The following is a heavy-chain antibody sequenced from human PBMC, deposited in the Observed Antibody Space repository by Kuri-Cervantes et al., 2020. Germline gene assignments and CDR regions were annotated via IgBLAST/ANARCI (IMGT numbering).Heavy chain of an antibody. CDR3: ARALRPYYYFDY. CDR2: IYHSGST. CDR1: GYSISSGYY. V-gene: IGHV4-38-2*01. Sequence: GSLRLSCAASGYSISSGYYWGWIRQPPGKGLEWIGSIYHSGSTYYNPSLKSRVTISVDTSKNQFSLKLSSVTAADTAVYYCARALRPYYYFDYWGQGTLVTVSS. J-gene: IGHJ4*02. D-gene: IGHD2-21*01.